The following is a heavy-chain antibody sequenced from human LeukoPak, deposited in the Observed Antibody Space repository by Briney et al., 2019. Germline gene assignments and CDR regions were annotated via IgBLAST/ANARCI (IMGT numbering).Heavy chain of an antibody. D-gene: IGHD3-10*01. Sequence: GGSLRLSCAASGLTFRTHWMNWVRQAPGKGLEWVANIKPDGSETYNVDSVKGRFTVTRDNAQSSLHLQMDSLRGEDTAVYYCLAGGGYWGQGTLVTVSS. V-gene: IGHV3-7*01. CDR1: GLTFRTHW. J-gene: IGHJ4*02. CDR3: LAGGGY. CDR2: IKPDGSET.